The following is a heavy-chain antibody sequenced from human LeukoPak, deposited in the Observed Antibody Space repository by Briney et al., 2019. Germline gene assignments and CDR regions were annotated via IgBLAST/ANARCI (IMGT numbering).Heavy chain of an antibody. D-gene: IGHD3-22*01. CDR1: GFTFSSYA. CDR3: AKQYYYDSSGDYAFDI. CDR2: ISGSGGST. J-gene: IGHJ3*02. V-gene: IGHV3-23*01. Sequence: GGSLRLSCAASGFTFSSYAMSWVRQAPGKGLEWVSAISGSGGSTYYADSVKGRFTISRDNSKNTLYLQMNSLRAEDTAVYYCAKQYYYDSSGDYAFDIWGQGTMVTVSS.